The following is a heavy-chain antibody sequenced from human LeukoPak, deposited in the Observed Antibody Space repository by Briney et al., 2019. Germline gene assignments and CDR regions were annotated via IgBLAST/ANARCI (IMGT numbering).Heavy chain of an antibody. CDR3: ARDRGSEGAFDY. V-gene: IGHV3-30-3*01. CDR2: ISYYGSNK. D-gene: IGHD3-10*01. CDR1: GFTFSSYA. J-gene: IGHJ4*02. Sequence: LTGGSLRLSCAASGFTFSSYAMHWVRQAPGKGLEWVAVISYYGSNKYYADSVKGRFTISRDNSKNTLYLQMNSLRAEDTAVYYCARDRGSEGAFDYWGQGTLVTVSS.